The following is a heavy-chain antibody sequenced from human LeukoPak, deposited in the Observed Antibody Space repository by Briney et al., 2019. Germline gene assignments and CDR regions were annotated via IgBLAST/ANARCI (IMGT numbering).Heavy chain of an antibody. V-gene: IGHV1-69*05. Sequence: SVKVSCKASGGTFSSYAISWVRQAPGQGLEWMGRIIPIFGTANYAQKFQGRVTITTDESTSTAYMELSSLRSEDTAVYYCARDSTLLRHAFDIWGQGTMVTVSS. CDR3: ARDSTLLRHAFDI. CDR2: IIPIFGTA. CDR1: GGTFSSYA. J-gene: IGHJ3*02.